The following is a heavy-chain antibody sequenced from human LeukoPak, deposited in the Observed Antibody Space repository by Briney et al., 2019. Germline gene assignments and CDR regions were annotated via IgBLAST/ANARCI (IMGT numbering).Heavy chain of an antibody. D-gene: IGHD1-26*01. CDR2: MNPNSGDT. V-gene: IGHV1-8*03. J-gene: IGHJ3*02. CDR3: ARGPYSGSYYSVNAFDI. CDR1: GYTFTTYD. Sequence: ASVKVSCKASGYTFTTYDINWVRQATGQGLEWMGWMNPNSGDTGYAQKFQGRVTITRNTSISTAYMELSSLRSEDTAVYYCARGPYSGSYYSVNAFDIWGQGTMVTVSS.